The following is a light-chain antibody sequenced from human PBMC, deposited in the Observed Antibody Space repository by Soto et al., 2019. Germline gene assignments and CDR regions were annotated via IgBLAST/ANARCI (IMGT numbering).Light chain of an antibody. Sequence: EVVMTQSPATVSVSPGERATLSCRASQSVSSNLAWYQQKPGQAPRLLIYGASTRATGTPARFSGSESGTEFTLTISSLQSEDFAVYYCQQYKSWPPYTFGQGTKLEIK. CDR2: GAS. CDR1: QSVSSN. J-gene: IGKJ2*01. V-gene: IGKV3-15*01. CDR3: QQYKSWPPYT.